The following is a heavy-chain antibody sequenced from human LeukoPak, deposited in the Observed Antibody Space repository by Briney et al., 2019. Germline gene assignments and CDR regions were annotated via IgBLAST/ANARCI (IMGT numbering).Heavy chain of an antibody. V-gene: IGHV3-30*01. CDR3: ARGMTDYGDDPPFDP. CDR1: GFTFSSYA. CDR2: ISYDGSNK. D-gene: IGHD4-17*01. J-gene: IGHJ5*02. Sequence: GGSLRLSCAASGFTFSSYAMHWVRQAPGKGLEWVAVISYDGSNKYYADSVKGRFTISRDNSKNTLYLQMNSLRAEDTALYYCARGMTDYGDDPPFDPWGQGTLVTVSS.